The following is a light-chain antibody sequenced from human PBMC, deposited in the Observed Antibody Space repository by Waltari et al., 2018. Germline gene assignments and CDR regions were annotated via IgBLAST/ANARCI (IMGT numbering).Light chain of an antibody. V-gene: IGKV3-20*01. CDR1: QSINRY. J-gene: IGKJ1*01. CDR2: GAS. CDR3: QHHFRLPAT. Sequence: IMLTQSPGTLSLSPGERATLPCRRSQSINRYLAWYPQKPGQAPRLLIYGASTRATGIPDRFSGSGSGTDFSLTISGLEPEDSAVYYCQHHFRLPATFGQGTKVEIK.